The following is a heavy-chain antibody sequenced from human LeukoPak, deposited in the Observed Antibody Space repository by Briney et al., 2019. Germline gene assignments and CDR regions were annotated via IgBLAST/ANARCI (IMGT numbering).Heavy chain of an antibody. V-gene: IGHV3-7*01. CDR3: VSSVATIPYFDY. J-gene: IGHJ4*02. D-gene: IGHD5-12*01. Sequence: GGSLRLSCAASGFTFSSYWMSWVRQAPGKGLEWVANIKQDGSEKYYVDSVKGRFTISRDNAKNPLYLQMNSLRAEDTAVYYCVSSVATIPYFDYWGQGTLVTVSS. CDR2: IKQDGSEK. CDR1: GFTFSSYW.